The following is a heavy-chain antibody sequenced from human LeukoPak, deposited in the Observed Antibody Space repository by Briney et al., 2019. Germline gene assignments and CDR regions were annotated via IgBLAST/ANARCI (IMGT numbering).Heavy chain of an antibody. V-gene: IGHV3-21*01. Sequence: PGGSLRLSCAASGFTFSSYEMNWVRQAPGKGLEWVSSISSSGSYIYYADSVKGRFTISRDNAKNSLYLQMNSLRAEDTAVYYCARGSGDSSGYYVPSFDYWGQGTLVTVSS. D-gene: IGHD3-22*01. CDR3: ARGSGDSSGYYVPSFDY. J-gene: IGHJ4*02. CDR1: GFTFSSYE. CDR2: ISSSGSYI.